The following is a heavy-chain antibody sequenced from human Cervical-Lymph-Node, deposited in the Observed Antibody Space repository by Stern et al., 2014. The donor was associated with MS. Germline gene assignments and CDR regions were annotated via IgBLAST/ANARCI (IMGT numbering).Heavy chain of an antibody. CDR2: VIPIFGKA. V-gene: IGHV1-69*01. Sequence: VQLVESGAEVKKPGSSVKVSCKASGGTFSSYAISWVRQAPGQGLEWMGGVIPIFGKAKYATQFQGRVTITADESTSTAYMELSSLRSEDTAVYYCARGELKEGLVRGMDVWGQGTTVTVSS. CDR3: ARGELKEGLVRGMDV. D-gene: IGHD1-26*01. J-gene: IGHJ6*02. CDR1: GGTFSSYA.